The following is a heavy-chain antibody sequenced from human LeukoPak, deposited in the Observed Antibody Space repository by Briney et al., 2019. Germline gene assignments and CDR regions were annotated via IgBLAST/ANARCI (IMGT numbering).Heavy chain of an antibody. CDR2: ISGSGGST. V-gene: IGHV3-23*01. J-gene: IGHJ4*02. CDR3: ARDLGGSSWFDY. CDR1: GFTFSSYA. Sequence: GGSLRLSCAASGFTFSSYAMSWVRQAPGKGLEWVSAISGSGGSTYYADSVKGRFTISRDNAENSLYLQMNSLRAEDTAVYYCARDLGGSSWFDYWGQGTLATVSS. D-gene: IGHD6-13*01.